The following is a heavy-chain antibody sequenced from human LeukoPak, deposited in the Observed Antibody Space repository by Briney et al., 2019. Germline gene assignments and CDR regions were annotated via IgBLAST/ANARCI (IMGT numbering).Heavy chain of an antibody. J-gene: IGHJ4*02. CDR2: ISDSGTRT. CDR1: GFTFSSYD. D-gene: IGHD6-19*01. CDR3: AKDSRRTSGWYYFDY. Sequence: TGGSLRLSCAASGFTFSSYDMGWVGQAPGKGLEWVSAISDSGTRTYFADSVKGRFTISRDNFKNTRHLHMNSLRAEDTAVYYCAKDSRRTSGWYYFDYWGQGTLVTVSS. V-gene: IGHV3-23*01.